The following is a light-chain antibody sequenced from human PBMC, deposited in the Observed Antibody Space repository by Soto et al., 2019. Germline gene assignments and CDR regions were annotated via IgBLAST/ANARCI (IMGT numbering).Light chain of an antibody. CDR2: DDD. V-gene: IGLV1-51*01. CDR1: SPNIGGNS. Sequence: QAVLTQPPSVSAAPGQKVTISCSGSSPNIGGNSVSWYQQLPGTAPKLLIYDDDNRPSGIPDRFSGSKSGTSATLGITGFQTGDEADYYCGSWDSSLSAYVFATGTKVTVL. CDR3: GSWDSSLSAYV. J-gene: IGLJ1*01.